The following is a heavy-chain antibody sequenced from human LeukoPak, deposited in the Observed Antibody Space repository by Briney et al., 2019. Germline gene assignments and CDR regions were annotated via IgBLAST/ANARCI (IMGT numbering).Heavy chain of an antibody. CDR1: GFTFSTYS. D-gene: IGHD2-2*01. Sequence: AGGSLRLSCAASGFTFSTYSMNWVRQAPGKGLEWVSSISISSSSIYYADSMKGRFTISRDNAKNSLYLQMNSLRAEDTAVYYCARVQRGYCGSTSCYYFDFWGQGTLVTVSS. J-gene: IGHJ4*02. CDR2: ISISSSSI. V-gene: IGHV3-21*01. CDR3: ARVQRGYCGSTSCYYFDF.